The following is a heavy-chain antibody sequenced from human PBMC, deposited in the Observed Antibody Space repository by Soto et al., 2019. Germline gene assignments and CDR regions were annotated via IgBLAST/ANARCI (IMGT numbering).Heavy chain of an antibody. CDR2: IIPIFGTA. J-gene: IGHJ6*02. Sequence: ASVKVSCKASGGTFSSYAISWVRQAPGQGLEWMGGIIPIFGTANYAQKFQGRVTITADESTSTAYMELSSLRSEDTAVYYCARMRLLGMVREKIYYYYGMDVWGQGTTVTVSS. CDR3: ARMRLLGMVREKIYYYYGMDV. V-gene: IGHV1-69*13. D-gene: IGHD3-10*01. CDR1: GGTFSSYA.